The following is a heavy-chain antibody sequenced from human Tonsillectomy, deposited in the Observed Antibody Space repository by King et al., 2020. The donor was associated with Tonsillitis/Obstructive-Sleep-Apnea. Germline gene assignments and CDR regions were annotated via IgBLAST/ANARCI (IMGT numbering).Heavy chain of an antibody. D-gene: IGHD6-13*01. V-gene: IGHV1-18*01. CDR2: SSTYNGNT. CDR1: GYTFTTYG. J-gene: IGHJ5*02. Sequence: EQMGRSGDEVKKPGASVKVSCKASGYTFTTYGISWVRQAPGQGLEWMGWSSTYNGNTKYAKKLQGRVTMTTDTSTSTAYMELRSLRSDDTAVFYCAREIPAAGSNWFDPWGQGTLVTVSS. CDR3: AREIPAAGSNWFDP.